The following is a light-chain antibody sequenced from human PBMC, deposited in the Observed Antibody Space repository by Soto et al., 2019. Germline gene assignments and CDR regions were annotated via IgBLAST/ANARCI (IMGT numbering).Light chain of an antibody. CDR2: EVT. CDR1: SSDVGTFDV. J-gene: IGLJ2*01. V-gene: IGLV2-23*02. CDR3: CSYAGSSTVI. Sequence: QSALTQPASVSGSPGQSINISCTGTSSDVGTFDVVSWYQQHPGKAPKLMIYEVTKRPSGFSNRLSGSKSGNTASLTISGLQAEDEADYYCCSYAGSSTVIFGGGTKVTVL.